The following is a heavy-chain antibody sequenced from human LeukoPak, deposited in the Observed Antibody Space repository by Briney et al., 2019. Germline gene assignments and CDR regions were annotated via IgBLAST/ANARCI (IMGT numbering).Heavy chain of an antibody. J-gene: IGHJ4*02. Sequence: SQTLSRTATVSAGSISSGDYYWRWIRQPPGRGLEWIGYIDYRGSTYYNPSLKSRVTISVDTSKNQFSLKLSSVTAADTAVYYCAREGSGGELDYWGQGTLVTVSS. V-gene: IGHV4-30-4*01. CDR1: AGSISSGDYY. D-gene: IGHD6-25*01. CDR3: AREGSGGELDY. CDR2: IDYRGST.